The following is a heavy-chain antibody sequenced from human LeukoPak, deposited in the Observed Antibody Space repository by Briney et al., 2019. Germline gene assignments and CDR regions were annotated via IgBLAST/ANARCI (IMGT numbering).Heavy chain of an antibody. V-gene: IGHV1-2*02. CDR3: ARDRRVGAPRSLLWYYFDF. J-gene: IGHJ4*02. CDR1: GYTFTGYY. Sequence: GASVKVSCKASGYTFTGYYMHWVRQAPGQGLEWMGWINPNSGGTNYAQKFQGRVTMTRDTSISTAYMELSRLRSDDTAVYYCARDRRVGAPRSLLWYYFDFWGQGTLVTVSS. CDR2: INPNSGGT. D-gene: IGHD1-26*01.